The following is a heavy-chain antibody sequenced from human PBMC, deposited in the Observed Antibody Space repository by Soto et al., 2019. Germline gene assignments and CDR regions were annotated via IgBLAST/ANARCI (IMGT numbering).Heavy chain of an antibody. CDR1: GFTFSSYA. CDR3: AKEYGSTWIDH. CDR2: MSYDGTKQ. D-gene: IGHD6-13*01. Sequence: PGGSLRLSCAASGFTFSSYAMSWVRQAPGKGLEWVAAMSYDGTKQYYVDSVKGRFTISRDNSRNTLFLQLNSLRDEDTAVYYCAKEYGSTWIDHWGQGTPVTVSS. V-gene: IGHV3-30*18. J-gene: IGHJ4*02.